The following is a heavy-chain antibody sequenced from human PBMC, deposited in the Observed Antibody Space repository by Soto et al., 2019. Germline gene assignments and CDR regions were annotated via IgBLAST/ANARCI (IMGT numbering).Heavy chain of an antibody. Sequence: HPGGSLRLSCAASGFTFSSYAMHWVRQAPGKGLEWVAVISYGGSNKYYADSVKGRFTISRDNSKNTLYLQMNSLRAEDTAVYYCARDTRYGDYVDAADYWGQGTLVTVSA. CDR2: ISYGGSNK. D-gene: IGHD4-17*01. V-gene: IGHV3-30-3*01. CDR3: ARDTRYGDYVDAADY. J-gene: IGHJ4*02. CDR1: GFTFSSYA.